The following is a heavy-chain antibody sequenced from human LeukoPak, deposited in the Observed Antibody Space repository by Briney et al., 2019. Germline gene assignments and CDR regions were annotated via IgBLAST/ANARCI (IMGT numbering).Heavy chain of an antibody. V-gene: IGHV4-34*01. CDR2: INHSGST. CDR1: GGSFSNYY. J-gene: IGHJ2*01. CDR3: AKKDGGYAWYFDV. Sequence: PSETLSLTCAVYGGSFSNYYWSWIRQPPGKGLEWIGEINHSGSTNYNPSLKSRVTISVDTSKNQFSLKLSSVTAADTAVYRCAKKDGGYAWYFDVWGRGTLVTVSS. D-gene: IGHD5-12*01.